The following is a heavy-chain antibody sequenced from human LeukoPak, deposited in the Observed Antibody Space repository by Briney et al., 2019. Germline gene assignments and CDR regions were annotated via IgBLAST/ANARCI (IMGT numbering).Heavy chain of an antibody. CDR3: ARGSGSSAGPGGY. CDR1: GVTFRSYA. Sequence: GGSLRLSCATSGVTFRSYAMNWIRQARGKGLEWVSHISHDGGEKDYADSVRGRFTTSRDNGKNSVFLQMNSLGVEDTAVYFCARGSGSSAGPGGYWGQGILVTVSS. CDR2: ISHDGGEK. D-gene: IGHD6-6*01. J-gene: IGHJ4*02. V-gene: IGHV3-48*01.